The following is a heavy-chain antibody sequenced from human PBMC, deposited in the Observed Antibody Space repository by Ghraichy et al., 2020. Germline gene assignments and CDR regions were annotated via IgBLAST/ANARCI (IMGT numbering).Heavy chain of an antibody. Sequence: GESLKISCAASGFTFSGYAMNWVRQAPLKGLQWVSSISESGVSTYYADYVKGRFTISRDNSKNTLYLQMDRLRVDDTAVYYCAKACGYSTGWWVDYYDDWGQGILVTVSS. CDR2: ISESGVST. J-gene: IGHJ4*02. V-gene: IGHV3-23*01. CDR3: AKACGYSTGWWVDYYDD. D-gene: IGHD6-19*01. CDR1: GFTFSGYA.